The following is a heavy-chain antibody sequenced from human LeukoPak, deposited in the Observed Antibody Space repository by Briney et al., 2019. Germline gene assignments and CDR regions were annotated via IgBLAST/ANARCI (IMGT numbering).Heavy chain of an antibody. CDR3: VRYSSGYCNY. V-gene: IGHV4-39*01. CDR2: IYYSGNT. D-gene: IGHD3-22*01. CDR1: GGSISSSSYH. J-gene: IGHJ4*02. Sequence: PSETLSLTCTVSGGSISSSSYHWGWIRQPPGKGLEWIGTIYYSGNTYYNPSLKSRVTNSVDTSKNQFSLKLNSVTAADTAVYYCVRYSSGYCNYWGQGTLVTVSS.